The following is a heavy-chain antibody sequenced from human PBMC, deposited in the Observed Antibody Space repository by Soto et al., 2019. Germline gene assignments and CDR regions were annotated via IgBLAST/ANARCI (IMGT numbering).Heavy chain of an antibody. D-gene: IGHD1-26*01. J-gene: IGHJ4*02. Sequence: EVQLVQSGAEVKKPGESLRISCKASGYSFTTYWISWVRQMPGKGLEWMGRIDPADSYTNYSPSFQGHVTISVDKSVTTACLQGGSLKASDTAMYYCASDRGTSSRSDDYWGQGALVTVSS. CDR2: IDPADSYT. CDR3: ASDRGTSSRSDDY. V-gene: IGHV5-10-1*01. CDR1: GYSFTTYW.